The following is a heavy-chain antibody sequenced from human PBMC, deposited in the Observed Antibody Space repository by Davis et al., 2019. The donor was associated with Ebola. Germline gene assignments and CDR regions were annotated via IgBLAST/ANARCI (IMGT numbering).Heavy chain of an antibody. Sequence: GGSLRLSCAASGFTFSNYVMNWVRQAPGEGLEWISTIRALSDTTHYADSVMGRFTISRDSAKNSLYLQMNSLRAEDTAVYYCARELRVRVGIDYWGQGTLVTVSS. J-gene: IGHJ4*02. CDR3: ARELRVRVGIDY. CDR2: IRALSDTT. CDR1: GFTFSNYV. V-gene: IGHV3-21*04. D-gene: IGHD3-16*01.